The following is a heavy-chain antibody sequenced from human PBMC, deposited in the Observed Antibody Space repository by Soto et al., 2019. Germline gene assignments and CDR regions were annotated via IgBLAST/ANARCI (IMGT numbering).Heavy chain of an antibody. J-gene: IGHJ5*02. CDR2: IDPSDSYA. CDR1: GYIFSSFW. V-gene: IGHV5-10-1*01. CDR3: GRVRVDKAEGWFDP. D-gene: IGHD5-18*01. Sequence: PGESLKISCNVSGYIFSSFWITWVRQMPGKGLEWMGRIDPSDSYANYSPSFQGHVTFSADKSINTAYLQWSSLKASDTAMYYCGRVRVDKAEGWFDPWGQGTLVTVSS.